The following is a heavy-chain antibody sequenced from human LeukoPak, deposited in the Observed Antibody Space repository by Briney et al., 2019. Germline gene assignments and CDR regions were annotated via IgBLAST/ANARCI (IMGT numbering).Heavy chain of an antibody. Sequence: SETLSLTCAVYGGSFSGYYWSWIRQPPGKGLEWIGEINHSGSTNYNPSLKSRVTISVDTSKNQFSLKLSSVTAADTAVYYCARGGVGVRYNWNYLAAQRAYMDVWGKGTTVTVSS. CDR1: GGSFSGYY. CDR2: INHSGST. V-gene: IGHV4-34*01. J-gene: IGHJ6*03. CDR3: ARGGVGVRYNWNYLAAQRAYMDV. D-gene: IGHD1-7*01.